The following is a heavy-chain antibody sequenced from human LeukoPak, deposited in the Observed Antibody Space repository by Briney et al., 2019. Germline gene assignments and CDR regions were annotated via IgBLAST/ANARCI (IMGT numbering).Heavy chain of an antibody. Sequence: PGGSLRLSCAASGFTFSSNWMHWVRQAPGKGLVWVSRISSDGSNTNYADSVKGRFTISRDNAKNTLYLQMDSLTAEDTAVYYCASRNFGSSPFDYWGQGTLVTVSP. CDR2: ISSDGSNT. CDR1: GFTFSSNW. D-gene: IGHD3-10*01. CDR3: ASRNFGSSPFDY. J-gene: IGHJ4*02. V-gene: IGHV3-74*01.